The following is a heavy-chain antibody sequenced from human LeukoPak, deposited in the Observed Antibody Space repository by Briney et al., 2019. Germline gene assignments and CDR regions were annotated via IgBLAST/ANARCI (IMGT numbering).Heavy chain of an antibody. CDR3: ATRALLGGYDYGMDV. V-gene: IGHV3-53*01. D-gene: IGHD2-21*01. CDR2: LYSGGST. J-gene: IGHJ6*02. CDR1: GLTVSSNH. Sequence: PGGSLRLSCAASGLTVSSNHMSWVRQAPGKGLEWVSVLYSGGSTYCADSVKGRFTISRDNSKNTLYLQMNTLRAEDSAVYYCATRALLGGYDYGMDVWGQGTTVTVSS.